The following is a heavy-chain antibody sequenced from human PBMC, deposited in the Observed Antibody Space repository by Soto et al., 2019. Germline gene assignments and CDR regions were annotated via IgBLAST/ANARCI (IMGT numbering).Heavy chain of an antibody. D-gene: IGHD2-8*01. V-gene: IGHV4-34*01. CDR3: ARGPRKMVYAIRYFDY. CDR1: GGSFSGYY. Sequence: QVQLQQWGAGLLKPSETLSLTCAVYGGSFSGYYWSWIRQPPGKGLEWIGEINHSGSTNYNPSLKSRVTISVDTSKNQFSLKLSSETAADTAVYYCARGPRKMVYAIRYFDYWGQGTLVTVSP. CDR2: INHSGST. J-gene: IGHJ4*02.